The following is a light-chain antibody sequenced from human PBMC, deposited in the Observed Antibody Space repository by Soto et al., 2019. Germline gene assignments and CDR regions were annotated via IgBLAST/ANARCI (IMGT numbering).Light chain of an antibody. CDR1: RIGSQS. V-gene: IGLV3-21*02. Sequence: SYMLTQPPSVSVAPGQTAIITCGGNRIGSQSVHWFQQRPGQAPVLVVYDDTERPSGIPERFSGSNSGNTATLTISRVEAGDEADYYCHVWDGSSDHVVFGGGTKLTVL. CDR3: HVWDGSSDHVV. J-gene: IGLJ2*01. CDR2: DDT.